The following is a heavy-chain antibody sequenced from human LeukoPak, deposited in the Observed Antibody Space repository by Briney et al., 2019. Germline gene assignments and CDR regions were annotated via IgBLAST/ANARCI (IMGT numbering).Heavy chain of an antibody. CDR3: ARDGGIAVAGEPYEFDY. CDR2: IKQDGSQK. J-gene: IGHJ4*02. CDR1: GFTFSNYW. Sequence: GGSLRLSCAASGFTFSNYWMTWVRQAPGKGLEWVANIKQDGSQKYYVDSVKGRFTISRDNAKNSLYLQMNSLRDEDTAVYYCARDGGIAVAGEPYEFDYWGQGTLVTVSS. D-gene: IGHD6-19*01. V-gene: IGHV3-7*01.